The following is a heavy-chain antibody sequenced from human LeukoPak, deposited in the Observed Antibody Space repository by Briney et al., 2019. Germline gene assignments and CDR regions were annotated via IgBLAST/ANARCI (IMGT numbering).Heavy chain of an antibody. V-gene: IGHV1-3*01. CDR2: INAGNGNT. CDR3: ATSPGAAGEDYFDY. Sequence: VASVKVSCKASGYTFTSYAMHWVRQAPGHRLEWMGWINAGNGNTKYSQKFQGRVTITRDTSASTAYMELSSLRSEDTAVYYCATSPGAAGEDYFDYWGQGTLVTVSS. J-gene: IGHJ4*02. D-gene: IGHD2-15*01. CDR1: GYTFTSYA.